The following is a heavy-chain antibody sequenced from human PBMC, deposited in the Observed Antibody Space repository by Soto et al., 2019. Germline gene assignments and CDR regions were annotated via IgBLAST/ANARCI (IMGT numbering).Heavy chain of an antibody. D-gene: IGHD3-22*01. Sequence: GGSLRLSCAASGFTFSSYAMSWVRQAPGKRLEWVSAISGSGGSTYYADSVKGRFTISRDNSKNTLYLQMNSLRAEDTAVYYCAKDQYYYDSSGYYYLGAFDIWGQGTMVTVSS. CDR3: AKDQYYYDSSGYYYLGAFDI. V-gene: IGHV3-23*01. CDR2: ISGSGGST. CDR1: GFTFSSYA. J-gene: IGHJ3*02.